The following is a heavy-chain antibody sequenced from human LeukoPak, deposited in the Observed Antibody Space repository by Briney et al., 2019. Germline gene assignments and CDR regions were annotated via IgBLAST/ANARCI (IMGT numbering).Heavy chain of an antibody. Sequence: GGSLRLSCAASGFTFSSYWMHWVRQAPGKGLMWVSRINSDGSSTSYADSVKGRFTISRDNAKNTLYLQMNSLRAEDTAVYYCARAPTYYYDSSENYMDVWGKGTTVTVSS. CDR1: GFTFSSYW. V-gene: IGHV3-74*01. CDR3: ARAPTYYYDSSENYMDV. CDR2: INSDGSST. D-gene: IGHD3-22*01. J-gene: IGHJ6*03.